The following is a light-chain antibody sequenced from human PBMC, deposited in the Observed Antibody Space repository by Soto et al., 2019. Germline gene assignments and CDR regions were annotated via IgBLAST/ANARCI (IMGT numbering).Light chain of an antibody. Sequence: EIVLPQSPGSLSSSPGERATLSCRASQSVDTSFFAWYQQKPGQAPRLLLYGASNRATGIPDRFSGSGSGTDFTLTISRLEPDDFAVYYCQQYVSSVTFGQGTKVEI. CDR3: QQYVSSVT. CDR1: QSVDTSF. V-gene: IGKV3-20*01. CDR2: GAS. J-gene: IGKJ1*01.